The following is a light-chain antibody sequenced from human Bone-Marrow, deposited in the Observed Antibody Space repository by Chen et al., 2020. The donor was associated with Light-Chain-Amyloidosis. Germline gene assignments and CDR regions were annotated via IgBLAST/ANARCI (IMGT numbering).Light chain of an antibody. J-gene: IGLJ2*01. V-gene: IGLV1-40*01. Sequence: QSVLTQPPSVSGAPGPRVTISCTGSSSNIGAGYDVHWYQQLPGTAPKRLIYGNSHRPSGVPDRCSGCKSGTSASLAITGLQAEDEADYYCQSYDSSLSGVVFGGGTKLTVL. CDR1: SSNIGAGYD. CDR2: GNS. CDR3: QSYDSSLSGVV.